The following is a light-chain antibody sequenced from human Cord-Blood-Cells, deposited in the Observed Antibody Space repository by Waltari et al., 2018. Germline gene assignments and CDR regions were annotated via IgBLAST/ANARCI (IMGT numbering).Light chain of an antibody. CDR3: STYTTSSSLVV. CDR1: SSDGGVYHY. CDR2: DVC. Sequence: QSALTQPASVSGSPGQSITISCTGTSSDGGVYHYVSSYQQHPGRAPKLMMYDVCSRPAEVSTRLSGGKSGGTASLTISWRQAGDDADYYCSTYTTSSSLVVFDGGTKLTV. J-gene: IGLJ2*01. V-gene: IGLV2-14*01.